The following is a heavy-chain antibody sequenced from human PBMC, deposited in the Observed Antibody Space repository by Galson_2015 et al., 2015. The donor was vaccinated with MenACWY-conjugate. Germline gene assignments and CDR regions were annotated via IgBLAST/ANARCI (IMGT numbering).Heavy chain of an antibody. CDR1: GGSIRSGAHY. D-gene: IGHD5-12*01. CDR3: ARLLQTYSGYAQYYFDY. V-gene: IGHV4-31*03. CDR2: IYYSGST. J-gene: IGHJ4*02. Sequence: TLSLTCTVSGGSIRSGAHYWSWIRQHPGKDLEWIGYIYYSGSTYYNPSLKSRVTISVDTSKNQFSLKLSSVTAADTAVYYCARLLQTYSGYAQYYFDYWGQGTLVTVSS.